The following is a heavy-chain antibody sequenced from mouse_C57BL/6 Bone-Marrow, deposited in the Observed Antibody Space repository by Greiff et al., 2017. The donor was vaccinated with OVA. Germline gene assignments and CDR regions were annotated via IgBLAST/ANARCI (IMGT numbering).Heavy chain of an antibody. CDR3: ARPSYYSNYVGTWFAY. D-gene: IGHD2-5*01. V-gene: IGHV5-4*03. CDR1: GFTFRSYA. Sequence: EVKLVESGGGLVKPGGSLKLSCAASGFTFRSYAMSWVRQTPEKRLEWVATISDGGSYPYSPDNVKGRFTISRVNAKHNLYLQMSHLKSEDTAMYYCARPSYYSNYVGTWFAYWGQGTLVTVSA. CDR2: ISDGGSYP. J-gene: IGHJ3*01.